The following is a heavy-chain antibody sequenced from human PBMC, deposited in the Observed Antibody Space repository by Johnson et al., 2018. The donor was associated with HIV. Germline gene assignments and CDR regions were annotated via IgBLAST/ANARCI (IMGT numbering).Heavy chain of an antibody. J-gene: IGHJ3*02. Sequence: LGVSCAASGFTFSGYWMTWVRQAPGKGLEWVANIKQGGSEKYYVDSVKGRFTISRDNAKKSLYLQMNSLRAEDTAVYYCARDGGVTAAVGVVAFDIWGQGTLVTVSS. CDR3: ARDGGVTAAVGVVAFDI. D-gene: IGHD6-13*01. CDR2: IKQGGSEK. CDR1: GFTFSGYW. V-gene: IGHV3-7*01.